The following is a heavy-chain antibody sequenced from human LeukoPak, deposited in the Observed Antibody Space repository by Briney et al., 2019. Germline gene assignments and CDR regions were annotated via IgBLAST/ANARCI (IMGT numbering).Heavy chain of an antibody. D-gene: IGHD5-12*01. CDR1: GFSFSVHA. CDR2: ISGSGGIT. V-gene: IGHV3-23*01. J-gene: IGHJ4*02. CDR3: ANILIDIVAPGDSFDY. Sequence: GGSLRLSCAASGFSFSVHAMSWVRQAPGKGLEWVSAISGSGGITYYADSVKGRFTISRDNSRNTLYLQMNSLRAEDTAVYYCANILIDIVAPGDSFDYWGQGTLVTVSS.